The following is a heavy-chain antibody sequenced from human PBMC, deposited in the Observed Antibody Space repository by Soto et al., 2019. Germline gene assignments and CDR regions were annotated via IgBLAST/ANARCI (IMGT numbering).Heavy chain of an antibody. Sequence: GESLKISCKGSGYSFTSYWISWVRQMPGKGLEWMGRIDPSDSYTNYSPSFQGHVIISADKSISTAYLQWSSLKASDTAMYYCARSRYYYDSSGYYYSYYYYGMDVWGQGTTVTVSS. CDR3: ARSRYYYDSSGYYYSYYYYGMDV. J-gene: IGHJ6*02. V-gene: IGHV5-10-1*01. CDR2: IDPSDSYT. CDR1: GYSFTSYW. D-gene: IGHD3-22*01.